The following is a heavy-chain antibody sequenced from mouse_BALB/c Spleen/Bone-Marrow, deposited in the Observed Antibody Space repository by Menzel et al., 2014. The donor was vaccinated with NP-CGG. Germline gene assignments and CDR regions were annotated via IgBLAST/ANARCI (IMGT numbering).Heavy chain of an antibody. Sequence: QVTLKECGPGILQPSQTLSLTCSFSGFSLSTSGMGVGWIRQPSGKGLEWLAHIWWDDDKRYNPALKSRLTISKDTSTNQVFLKIASVDTADTATYYCARYRYDGGFAYWGQGTLVTVSA. D-gene: IGHD2-14*01. CDR1: GFSLSTSGMG. J-gene: IGHJ3*01. V-gene: IGHV8-8*01. CDR3: ARYRYDGGFAY. CDR2: IWWDDDK.